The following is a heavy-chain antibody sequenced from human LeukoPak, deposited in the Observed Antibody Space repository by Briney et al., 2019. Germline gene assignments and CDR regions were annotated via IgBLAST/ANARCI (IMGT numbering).Heavy chain of an antibody. CDR3: SNGIYSSSY. CDR2: IDQDGSEQ. J-gene: IGHJ4*02. V-gene: IGHV3-7*01. Sequence: GGSLRLSCAASGFTFTRYWMCWVRQAPGKGLEWVANIDQDGSEQYYLDSVEGRFTISRDNDKNSLYLQMDNLRAEDTAVYYCSNGIYSSSYWGRGTLVTVSS. CDR1: GFTFTRYW. D-gene: IGHD6-6*01.